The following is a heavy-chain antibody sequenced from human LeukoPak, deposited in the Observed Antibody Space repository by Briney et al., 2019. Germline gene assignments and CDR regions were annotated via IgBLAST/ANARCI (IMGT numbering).Heavy chain of an antibody. CDR3: ARGGNYWPQWWFDP. CDR2: IYYTGST. V-gene: IGHV4-59*01. CDR1: GESISGFY. J-gene: IGHJ5*02. D-gene: IGHD1-26*01. Sequence: PSETLSLTCTVSGESISGFYWTWIRQPPGKGLEWIGYIYYTGSTSYNPSLKSRVTMSLDASKNQFSLELNSVTPADTAVYYCARGGNYWPQWWFDPWGRGTLVSVSS.